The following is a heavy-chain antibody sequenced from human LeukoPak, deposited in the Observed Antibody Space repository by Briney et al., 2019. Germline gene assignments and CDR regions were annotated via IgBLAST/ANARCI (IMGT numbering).Heavy chain of an antibody. Sequence: GSSVKVSCKASGGTFSSYAISWVRQAPGQGLEWMGGIIPIFGTANYAQKFQGRVTITADESTSTAYMELSSLRSEDTAVYYCARDFWVRHSAPAPKDLWGQGTLVTVSS. CDR3: ARDFWVRHSAPAPKDL. CDR1: GGTFSSYA. D-gene: IGHD2-2*01. J-gene: IGHJ5*02. V-gene: IGHV1-69*01. CDR2: IIPIFGTA.